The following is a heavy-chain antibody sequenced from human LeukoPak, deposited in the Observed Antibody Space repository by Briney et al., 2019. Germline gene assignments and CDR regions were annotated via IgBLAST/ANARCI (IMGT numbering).Heavy chain of an antibody. CDR3: ARGGISSSSWGSDY. V-gene: IGHV4-31*03. CDR2: IYYSGST. J-gene: IGHJ4*02. D-gene: IGHD6-6*01. CDR1: GGSISSGGYY. Sequence: SETLSLTCTVSGGSISSGGYYWSWIRQHPGKGLEWIGYIYYSGSTYYNPSLKSRVTISVDTSKNQFSLKLSSVTAADTAVYYCARGGISSSSWGSDYWGQGTLVTASS.